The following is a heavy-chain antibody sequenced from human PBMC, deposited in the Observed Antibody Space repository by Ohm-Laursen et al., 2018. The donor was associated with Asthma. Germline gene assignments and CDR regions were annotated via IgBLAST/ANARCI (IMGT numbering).Heavy chain of an antibody. V-gene: IGHV3-30*03. CDR2: MSYDGSKK. CDR1: GFTFSSYA. J-gene: IGHJ4*02. D-gene: IGHD3-22*01. CDR3: ASDPSMDYYDSSGYYYDY. Sequence: SLRLSCTASGFTFSSYAMHWVRQAPGKGLEWVAVMSYDGSKKYYSDSVKGRFTISRDNSKNTLYLQMNSLRTEDTAVYYCASDPSMDYYDSSGYYYDYWGQGTLVTVSS.